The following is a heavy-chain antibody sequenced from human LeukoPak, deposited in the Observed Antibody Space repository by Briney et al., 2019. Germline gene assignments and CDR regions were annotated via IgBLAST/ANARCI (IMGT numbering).Heavy chain of an antibody. J-gene: IGHJ6*02. CDR2: LYSGGST. CDR3: ASVDYGGNLVGYYYGMDV. D-gene: IGHD4-23*01. V-gene: IGHV3-53*01. Sequence: GGSLRLSCAASGFTVSSTYMSWVRQAPGKGLEWVSLLYSGGSTYYADSVKGRFTISRDNSKNTLYLQMNSLRAEDTAVYYCASVDYGGNLVGYYYGMDVWGQGTTVTVSS. CDR1: GFTVSSTY.